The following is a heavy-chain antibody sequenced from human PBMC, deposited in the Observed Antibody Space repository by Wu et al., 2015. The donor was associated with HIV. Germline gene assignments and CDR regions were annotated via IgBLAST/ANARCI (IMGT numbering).Heavy chain of an antibody. Sequence: QVQLVQSGAEVKKPGASVKVSCKASGYPFTNYFIHWVRQAPGQGLEWMAWINPHSGETHYAQKFQGRVTLTRDTSISTAYMDVSGPRSDDTALYYCARGWTMVQLPIATRYYYYMDVWGKGTTVIVSS. CDR2: INPHSGET. CDR3: ARGWTMVQLPIATRYYYYMDV. D-gene: IGHD1-1*01. J-gene: IGHJ6*03. CDR1: GYPFTNYF. V-gene: IGHV1-2*02.